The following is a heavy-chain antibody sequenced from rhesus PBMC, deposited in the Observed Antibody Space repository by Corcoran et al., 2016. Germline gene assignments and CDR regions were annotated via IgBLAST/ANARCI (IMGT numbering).Heavy chain of an antibody. V-gene: IGHV4-122*02. CDR1: GGSISSGYYY. Sequence: QVQLQESGPGLVKPSETLSLTCAVSGGSISSGYYYWSWIRQPPGKGLEWIGYITYSGSTSYNPSLKSRVTISRDTSKNQFSLKLSSVTAADTAVYYCARDQRGAPFYYWGQGVLVTVSS. D-gene: IGHD3-34*01. CDR2: ITYSGST. J-gene: IGHJ4*01. CDR3: ARDQRGAPFYY.